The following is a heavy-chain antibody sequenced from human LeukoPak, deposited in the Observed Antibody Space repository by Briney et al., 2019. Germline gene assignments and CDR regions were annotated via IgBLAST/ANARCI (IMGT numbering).Heavy chain of an antibody. CDR1: GGTFSSYA. CDR3: ARAAFRLQVFDY. J-gene: IGHJ4*02. CDR2: IIPIFGTA. Sequence: SVKVSCKASGGTFSSYAVSWVRQAPGQGLEWMGGIIPIFGTANYAQKFQGRVTITADESTSTAYMELSSLRSEDTAVYYCARAAFRLQVFDYWGQGTLVTVSS. V-gene: IGHV1-69*13. D-gene: IGHD4-11*01.